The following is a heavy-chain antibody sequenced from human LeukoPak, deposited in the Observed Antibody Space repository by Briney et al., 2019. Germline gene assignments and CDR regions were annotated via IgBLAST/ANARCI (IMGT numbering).Heavy chain of an antibody. D-gene: IGHD6-19*01. V-gene: IGHV4-59*01. CDR1: GGSISSYY. J-gene: IGHJ3*02. Sequence: TSETLSLTCTVSGGSISSYYWSWIRQPPGKGLEWIGYIYYSGSTNYNPSLKSRVTISVDTSKNQFSPKLSSVTAADTAVYYCARVVAVAGTPDAFDIWGQGTMVTVSS. CDR3: ARVVAVAGTPDAFDI. CDR2: IYYSGST.